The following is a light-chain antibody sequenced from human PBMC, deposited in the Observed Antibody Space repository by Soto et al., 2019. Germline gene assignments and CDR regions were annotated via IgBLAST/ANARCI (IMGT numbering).Light chain of an antibody. J-gene: IGKJ1*01. CDR2: GAS. CDR1: QSVSSRY. Sequence: EIVFTQAPDTLSWSPGGRGTLSCKASQSVSSRYLAWYQQRHGQAPRLLMYGASSRATGIPDRFSGSGSGTDGSLTISWLEKEDCAVYYCQQYGVSPRTFCQGTKVDIK. V-gene: IGKV3-20*01. CDR3: QQYGVSPRT.